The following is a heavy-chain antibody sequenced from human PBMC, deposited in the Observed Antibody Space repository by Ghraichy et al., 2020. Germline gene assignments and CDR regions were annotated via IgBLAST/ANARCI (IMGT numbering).Heavy chain of an antibody. Sequence: GESLRLSCAASGFTFSSYSMNWVRQAPGKGLEWVSSISSSSSYIYYADSVKGRFTISRDNAKNSLYLQMNSLRAEDTAVYYCARGPHEHYYYGMDVWGQGTTVTVSS. CDR2: ISSSSSYI. J-gene: IGHJ6*02. CDR1: GFTFSSYS. CDR3: ARGPHEHYYYGMDV. V-gene: IGHV3-21*01.